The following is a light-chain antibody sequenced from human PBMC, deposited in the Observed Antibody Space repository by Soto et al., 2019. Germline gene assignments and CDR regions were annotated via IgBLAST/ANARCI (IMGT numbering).Light chain of an antibody. CDR3: QQYNNWPPRT. CDR1: QRVSSN. Sequence: EMVLSQPPATLSVSPGERATLSCRASQRVSSNLAWYQQKPGQAPRLLIYGASTRATGIPARFSGSGSGTEFTLTISSLQSEDFAGYYCQQYNNWPPRTVGQGTKVESK. J-gene: IGKJ1*01. V-gene: IGKV3-15*01. CDR2: GAS.